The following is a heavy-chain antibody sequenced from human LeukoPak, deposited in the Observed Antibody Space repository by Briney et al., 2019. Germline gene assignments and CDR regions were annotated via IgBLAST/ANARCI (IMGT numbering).Heavy chain of an antibody. Sequence: SETLSLTCTVSGGSISSSSYYWGWIRQPPGKGLEWIGSIYYSGSTYYNPSLKSRVTISVDTSKNQFSLKLSSVTAADTAVYYCARHFIVPAATFNWSDPWGQGTLVTVSS. D-gene: IGHD2-2*01. CDR2: IYYSGST. CDR3: ARHFIVPAATFNWSDP. V-gene: IGHV4-39*01. CDR1: GGSISSSSYY. J-gene: IGHJ5*02.